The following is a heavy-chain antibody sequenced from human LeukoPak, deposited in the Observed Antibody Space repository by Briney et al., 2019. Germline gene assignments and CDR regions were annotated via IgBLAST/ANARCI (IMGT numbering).Heavy chain of an antibody. Sequence: PGGSLRLSCAASGFTFSSYTMNWVRQAPGKGLEWVSSITRSSSDIYYSDSVKGRFTISRDNAKNSLYLQINSLRAEDTAVYFCTRGRYTSSWLDYWGQGTLVTVSS. CDR1: GFTFSSYT. J-gene: IGHJ4*02. V-gene: IGHV3-21*01. D-gene: IGHD6-13*01. CDR3: TRGRYTSSWLDY. CDR2: ITRSSSDI.